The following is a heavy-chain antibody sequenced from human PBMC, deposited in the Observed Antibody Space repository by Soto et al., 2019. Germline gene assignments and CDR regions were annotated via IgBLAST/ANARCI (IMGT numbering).Heavy chain of an antibody. J-gene: IGHJ6*02. CDR3: TRILWSSRRDALDI. Sequence: DVQLLESGGDLVQPGGSLRLSCIASGFTFRSYVMAWVRQAPGEDLEWVSAIGTSGTPTLYADSVKSRFSISRDDSRNTVSLQMSSLGVEDTATYYCTRILWSSRRDALDIWGQGTTVTVSS. CDR1: GFTFRSYV. V-gene: IGHV3-23*01. CDR2: IGTSGTPT. D-gene: IGHD2-21*01.